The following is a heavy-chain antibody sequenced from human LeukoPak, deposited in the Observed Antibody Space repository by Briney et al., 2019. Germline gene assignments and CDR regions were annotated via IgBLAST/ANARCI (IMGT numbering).Heavy chain of an antibody. CDR1: GGSISSYY. CDR3: ARIPCSGGSYYSYYFDY. D-gene: IGHD2-15*01. Sequence: SETLSLTCTVSGGSISSYYWSWIRQPPGKGLEWIGYIYYSGSTNYNPSLKSRVTISVDTSKNQFSLKLSSVTAADTAVYYCARIPCSGGSYYSYYFDYWGQGTLVTVSS. J-gene: IGHJ4*02. V-gene: IGHV4-59*01. CDR2: IYYSGST.